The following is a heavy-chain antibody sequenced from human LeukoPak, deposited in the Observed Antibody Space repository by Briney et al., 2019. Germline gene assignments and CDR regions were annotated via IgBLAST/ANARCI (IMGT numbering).Heavy chain of an antibody. D-gene: IGHD2-21*01. J-gene: IGHJ4*02. CDR1: GYSISSGHY. Sequence: SETLSLTCSVSGYSISSGHYWGWIRQPPGKGLEWIGYLYYSGYSNYNPSLKSRVSMSVDTSKNQFSLKLTSVTAADTAVYYCARHSIASDGARLFDYWGRGTLVTVSS. V-gene: IGHV4-38-2*02. CDR2: LYYSGYS. CDR3: ARHSIASDGARLFDY.